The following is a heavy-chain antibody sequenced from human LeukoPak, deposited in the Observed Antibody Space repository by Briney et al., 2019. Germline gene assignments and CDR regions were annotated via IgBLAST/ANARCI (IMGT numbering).Heavy chain of an antibody. CDR2: ISWNSGSI. CDR3: ARDSIFGVVIIPSYFDY. CDR1: GFTFDDYA. Sequence: GGSLRLSCAASGFTFDDYAMHWVRQAPGKGLEWVSGISWNSGSIGYADSVKGRFTISRDNAKNSLYLQMNSLRAEDTAVYYCARDSIFGVVIIPSYFDYWGQGTLVTVSS. V-gene: IGHV3-9*01. J-gene: IGHJ4*02. D-gene: IGHD3-3*01.